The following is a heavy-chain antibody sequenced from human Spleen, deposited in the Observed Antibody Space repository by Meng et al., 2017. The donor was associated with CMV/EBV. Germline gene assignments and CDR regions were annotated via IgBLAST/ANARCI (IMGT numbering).Heavy chain of an antibody. CDR2: IRYDGSNT. CDR3: ARVPQSGSYYFDY. J-gene: IGHJ4*02. CDR1: GFTFSTYG. D-gene: IGHD1-26*01. Sequence: GESLKISCAASGFTFSTYGMHWVRQAPGKGLEWVAFIRYDGSNTYYADSVRGRFTISRDNSKNTLYLQMNSLRAEDTAVYYCARVPQSGSYYFDYWGQGTLVTVSS. V-gene: IGHV3-30*02.